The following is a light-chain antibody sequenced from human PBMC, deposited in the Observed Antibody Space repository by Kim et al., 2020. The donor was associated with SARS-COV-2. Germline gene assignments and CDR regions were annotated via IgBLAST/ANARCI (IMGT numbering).Light chain of an antibody. CDR3: QQDDSLPYS. Sequence: SASVGDRVHITYQASQDISDYLNWYQQKPGKAPKVLIYDASNVKSGVPSKFSRSGSGTDFTFTISSLQPEDVATYYCQQDDSLPYSFGQRAKLEI. V-gene: IGKV1-33*01. J-gene: IGKJ2*01. CDR2: DAS. CDR1: QDISDY.